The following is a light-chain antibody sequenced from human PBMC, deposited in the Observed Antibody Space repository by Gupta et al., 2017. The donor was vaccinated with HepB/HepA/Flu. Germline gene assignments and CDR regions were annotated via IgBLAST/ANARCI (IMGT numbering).Light chain of an antibody. CDR2: DAS. J-gene: IGKJ4*01. CDR3: QQRSNWPLT. V-gene: IGKV3-11*01. Sequence: EIVLTQSPATLSLSPGERATLSCRASQSVSSYLVWYQQKPGQAPRLLIYDASNRATDIPPRFSGSGSGTDFTLTISSLEPEDFAVYFCQQRSNWPLTFGGGTKVEIK. CDR1: QSVSSY.